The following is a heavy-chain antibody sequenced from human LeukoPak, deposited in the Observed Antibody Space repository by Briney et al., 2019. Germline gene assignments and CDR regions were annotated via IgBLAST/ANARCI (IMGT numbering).Heavy chain of an antibody. CDR1: GGTFSSYA. CDR2: IIPIFGTA. V-gene: IGHV1-69*13. Sequence: SVKVSCKASGGTFSSYAISWVRQAPGQGLEWMGGIIPIFGTANYAQKFQGRVTITADESTSTAYMELSSLRSEDTAVYYCARGTVDTAMVTYFDYWGQGTLVTVSP. CDR3: ARGTVDTAMVTYFDY. D-gene: IGHD5-18*01. J-gene: IGHJ4*02.